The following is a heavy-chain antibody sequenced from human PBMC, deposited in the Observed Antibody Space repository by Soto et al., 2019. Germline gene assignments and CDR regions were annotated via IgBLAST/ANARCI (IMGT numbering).Heavy chain of an antibody. V-gene: IGHV3-21*01. Sequence: GSLRLSCAASGFTFSSYSMNWVRQAPGKGLEWVSSISSSSSYIYYADSVKGRFTISRDNAKNSLYLQMNSLRAEDTAVYYCAGVSCSSTRCYDAFDIWGQGTMVTVSS. CDR1: GFTFSSYS. J-gene: IGHJ3*02. D-gene: IGHD2-2*01. CDR2: ISSSSSYI. CDR3: AGVSCSSTRCYDAFDI.